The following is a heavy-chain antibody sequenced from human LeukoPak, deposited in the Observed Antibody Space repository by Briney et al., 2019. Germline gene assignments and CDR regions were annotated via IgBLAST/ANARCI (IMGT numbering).Heavy chain of an antibody. CDR1: GFHFSAHG. D-gene: IGHD6-6*01. Sequence: QSGGSLRLSCAASGFHFSAHGMNWIRQAPGKGLEWVSGISPSGDITYYADSVMGRFTISRDNRKSTVSLQTNSLRAEDTAVYYCAKIGIAALDFDYWGQGTLVTVSS. CDR3: AKIGIAALDFDY. J-gene: IGHJ4*02. CDR2: ISPSGDIT. V-gene: IGHV3-23*01.